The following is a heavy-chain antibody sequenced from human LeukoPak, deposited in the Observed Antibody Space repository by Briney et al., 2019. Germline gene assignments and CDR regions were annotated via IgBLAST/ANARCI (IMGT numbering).Heavy chain of an antibody. CDR3: ARAPVEMATNDY. CDR2: IGSSSSYI. D-gene: IGHD5-24*01. CDR1: GFTFSSYS. J-gene: IGHJ4*02. Sequence: GGSLRLSCAASGFTFSSYSMNWVRQAPGKGLEWVSSIGSSSSYIYYADSVKGRFTISRDNAKNSLYLQMNSLRAEDTAVYYCARAPVEMATNDYWGQGTWSPSPQ. V-gene: IGHV3-21*01.